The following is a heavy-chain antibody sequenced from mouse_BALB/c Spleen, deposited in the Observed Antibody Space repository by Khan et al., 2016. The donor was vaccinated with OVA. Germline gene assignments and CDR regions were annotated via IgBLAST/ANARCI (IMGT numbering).Heavy chain of an antibody. CDR3: ARSWAMDY. CDR2: ISNLAYSI. J-gene: IGHJ4*01. CDR1: GFTFSDYG. V-gene: IGHV5-15*02. Sequence: EVERGEAGGGLVQPGGSRKLSCAASGFTFSDYGMAWVRQAPGKGPEWVAFISNLAYSIYYADTVTGRFTISRENAKNTLYLEMSSLRSEDTAMYYCARSWAMDYWGQGTSVTVSS.